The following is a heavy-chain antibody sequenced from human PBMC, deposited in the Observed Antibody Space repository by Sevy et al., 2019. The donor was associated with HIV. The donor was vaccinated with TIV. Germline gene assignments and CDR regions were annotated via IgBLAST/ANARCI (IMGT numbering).Heavy chain of an antibody. Sequence: ASVKVSCKVSGYTLTELSMHRVRQAPGKGLQWMGGFDPEDGETIYAQKFLGRVTMTEDTSTDTAYMELSSLRSEDTAIYYCATVRMSDAFDIWGQGTMVTVSS. V-gene: IGHV1-24*01. CDR2: FDPEDGET. CDR3: ATVRMSDAFDI. CDR1: GYTLTELS. J-gene: IGHJ3*02.